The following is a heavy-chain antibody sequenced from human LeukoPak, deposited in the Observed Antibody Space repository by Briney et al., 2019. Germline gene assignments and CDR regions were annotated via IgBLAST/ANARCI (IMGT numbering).Heavy chain of an antibody. V-gene: IGHV3-23*01. CDR3: AKDVDTAMVTFDY. D-gene: IGHD5-18*01. J-gene: IGHJ4*02. CDR2: ISGSGGST. CDR1: GFTFSSYA. Sequence: GGSLRLSCAASGFTFSSYAMSWVRQAPGKGLEWVSAISGSGGSTYYADPVKGRFTISRDNSKNTLYLQMNSLRAEDTAVHYCAKDVDTAMVTFDYWGQGTLVTVSS.